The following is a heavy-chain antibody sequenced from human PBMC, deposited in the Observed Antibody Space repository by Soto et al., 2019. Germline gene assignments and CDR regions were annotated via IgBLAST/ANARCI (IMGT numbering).Heavy chain of an antibody. Sequence: QVQLQESGPGLVKPSETLSLTCIVSGGSISSNYWSWIRQPPGKGLEWIGYIDDSGSTNFNPSLKSRVTISVDTSKNQFSLRLSSVTAADTAVYYCARQLDGRSSYYPLQHWGQGTLVTVSS. J-gene: IGHJ1*01. CDR2: IDDSGST. CDR3: ARQLDGRSSYYPLQH. D-gene: IGHD4-4*01. V-gene: IGHV4-59*08. CDR1: GGSISSNY.